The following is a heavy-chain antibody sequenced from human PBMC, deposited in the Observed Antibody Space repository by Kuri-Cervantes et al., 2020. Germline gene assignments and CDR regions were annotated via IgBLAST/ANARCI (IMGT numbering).Heavy chain of an antibody. J-gene: IGHJ4*02. V-gene: IGHV4-39*07. Sequence: SETLSLTCTVSGGSISRNDYYWGWIRQPPGKGLEWIASMYYSGSTDYNRSLKSRVTISVDTSKNQFFLRLSSVTAADTAVYYCARFVIRGKTFDYWGQGTLVTVSS. D-gene: IGHD3-10*01. CDR2: MYYSGST. CDR3: ARFVIRGKTFDY. CDR1: GGSISRNDYY.